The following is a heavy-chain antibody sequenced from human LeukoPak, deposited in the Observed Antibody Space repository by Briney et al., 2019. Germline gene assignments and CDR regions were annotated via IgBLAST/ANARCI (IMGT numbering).Heavy chain of an antibody. D-gene: IGHD3-22*01. CDR1: GFTFSTYA. CDR3: AKRAYYDSTAISPREFDY. CDR2: ITGSGGGA. J-gene: IGHJ4*02. V-gene: IGHV3-23*01. Sequence: GGSLRLSCTASGFTFSTYAMSWVRQAPGKGLEWVSGITGSGGGAYYTDSVKGRFTISRDNSKNTLYLQMNSLRAEDTAVYYCAKRAYYDSTAISPREFDYWGQGTLVIVSS.